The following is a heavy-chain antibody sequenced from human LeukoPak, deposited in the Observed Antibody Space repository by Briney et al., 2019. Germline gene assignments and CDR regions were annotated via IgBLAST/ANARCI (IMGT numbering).Heavy chain of an antibody. CDR3: ARRLWFGALGGMDV. Sequence: PSETLSLTCAVYGGSFSGYYWSWIRQPPGKGLEWIEEINHSGSTNYNPSLKSRVTISVDTSKNQFSLKLSSVTAADTAVYYCARRLWFGALGGMDVWGQGTTVTVSS. CDR2: INHSGST. D-gene: IGHD3-10*01. J-gene: IGHJ6*02. CDR1: GGSFSGYY. V-gene: IGHV4-34*01.